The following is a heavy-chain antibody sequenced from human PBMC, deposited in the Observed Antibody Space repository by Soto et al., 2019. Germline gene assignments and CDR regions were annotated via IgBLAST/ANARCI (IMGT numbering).Heavy chain of an antibody. CDR2: IDPSDSYT. D-gene: IGHD2-2*01. CDR3: ARRDGRWHGRYCSSTNCTTEYDY. CDR1: GYSFTSYW. Sequence: GESLKISCKGSGYSFTSYWISWVRQMPGKGLEWMGRIDPSDSYTNYSPSFQGHVTISADKSISTAYLQWSSLKASDTAMYYCARRDGRWHGRYCSSTNCTTEYDYWGQGTLVTVSS. J-gene: IGHJ4*02. V-gene: IGHV5-10-1*01.